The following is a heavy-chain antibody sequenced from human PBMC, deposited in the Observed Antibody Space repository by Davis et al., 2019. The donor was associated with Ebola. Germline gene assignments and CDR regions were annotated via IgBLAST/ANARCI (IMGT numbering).Heavy chain of an antibody. Sequence: ASVKVSCKASDYTLASYGISWVRQAPGQGLEFMGWINTNTGNPTYAQGFTGRFVFSLDTSVSTAYLQITSLKAEDTAVYFCARDSRAVDYWGQGTLVTVSS. CDR1: DYTLASYG. CDR2: INTNTGNP. D-gene: IGHD6-13*01. V-gene: IGHV7-4-1*02. J-gene: IGHJ4*02. CDR3: ARDSRAVDY.